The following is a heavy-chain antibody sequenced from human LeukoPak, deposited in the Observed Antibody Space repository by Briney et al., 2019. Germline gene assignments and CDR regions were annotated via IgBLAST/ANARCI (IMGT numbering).Heavy chain of an antibody. V-gene: IGHV3-23*01. CDR2: VTGSGVST. CDR1: GFTFSSYA. J-gene: IGHJ3*02. Sequence: GGSLRLSCAASGFTFSSYAMSWVRQAPGQRLEWVSGVTGSGVSTYYAASVKGRFTISRDNSKNTLYLQINSLRAEDTAVYYCAKDLATVTTWDAFDIWGQGTMVTVSS. D-gene: IGHD4-17*01. CDR3: AKDLATVTTWDAFDI.